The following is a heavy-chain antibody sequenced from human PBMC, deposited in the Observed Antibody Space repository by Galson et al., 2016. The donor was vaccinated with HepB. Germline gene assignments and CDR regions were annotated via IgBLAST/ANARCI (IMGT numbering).Heavy chain of an antibody. CDR2: ISGTNSYT. CDR1: GFTFRDYY. J-gene: IGHJ4*02. Sequence: SLRLSCAVSGFTFRDYYMTWIRRAPGKGLEWISYISGTNSYTKYADFVKGRFTMSRDNDKNSLFLQMNSLRAEDTAVYYCARALPYTFDPDYWGQGTLVTVST. CDR3: ARALPYTFDPDY. V-gene: IGHV3-11*06. D-gene: IGHD2-2*02.